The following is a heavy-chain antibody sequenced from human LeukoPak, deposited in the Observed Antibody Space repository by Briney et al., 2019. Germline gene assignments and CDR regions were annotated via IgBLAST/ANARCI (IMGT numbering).Heavy chain of an antibody. CDR2: IYSGGST. CDR1: GFTVSSNY. CDR3: ARAEGYSYGYLGFDY. J-gene: IGHJ4*02. Sequence: GGSLRLSCAASGFTVSSNYMSWVRQAPGKGLEWVSVIYSGGSTYNADSVKGRFTISRDNSKNTLYLQMNSLRAEDTAVYYCARAEGYSYGYLGFDYWGQGTLVTVSS. V-gene: IGHV3-66*01. D-gene: IGHD5-18*01.